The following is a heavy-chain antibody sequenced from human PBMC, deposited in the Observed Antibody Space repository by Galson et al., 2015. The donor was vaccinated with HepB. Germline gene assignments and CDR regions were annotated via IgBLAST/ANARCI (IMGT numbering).Heavy chain of an antibody. CDR3: ARVQDSYGRGYYYYGMDV. Sequence: SLRLSCAASGFTFSTYGMHWVRQAPGKGLEWVAFIWYDGSNKYYADSVKGRFTISRDNAKNSLYLQMNSLRAEDTAVYYCARVQDSYGRGYYYYGMDVWGQGTTVTVSS. CDR1: GFTFSTYG. CDR2: IWYDGSNK. D-gene: IGHD5-18*01. J-gene: IGHJ6*02. V-gene: IGHV3-33*01.